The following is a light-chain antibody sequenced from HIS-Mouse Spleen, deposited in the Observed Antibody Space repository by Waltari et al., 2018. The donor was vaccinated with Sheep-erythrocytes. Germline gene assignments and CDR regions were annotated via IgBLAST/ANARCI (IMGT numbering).Light chain of an antibody. J-gene: IGKJ4*01. Sequence: DIQMTQSPSTPSASVGDRVTITCRASQSIISWLTWYQQKPGKAPKLLLYKASSLESGVPSRFSGSGSATEFTLTISSLEPDDFATYYCQQYNSYSPLTFGGGTKVEIK. CDR3: QQYNSYSPLT. V-gene: IGKV1-5*03. CDR2: KAS. CDR1: QSIISW.